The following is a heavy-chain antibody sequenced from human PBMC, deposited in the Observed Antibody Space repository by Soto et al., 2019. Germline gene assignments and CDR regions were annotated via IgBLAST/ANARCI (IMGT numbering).Heavy chain of an antibody. D-gene: IGHD3-22*01. Sequence: PGGSLRLSCAASGFTFSSYSMNWVRQAPGKGLEWVSYFSSSSSTIYYADSVKGRFTISRDNAKNSLYLQMNSLRDEDTAVYYCARDPAYYYDSSGLNDAFDIWGQGTMVTVSS. J-gene: IGHJ3*02. CDR3: ARDPAYYYDSSGLNDAFDI. V-gene: IGHV3-48*02. CDR2: FSSSSSTI. CDR1: GFTFSSYS.